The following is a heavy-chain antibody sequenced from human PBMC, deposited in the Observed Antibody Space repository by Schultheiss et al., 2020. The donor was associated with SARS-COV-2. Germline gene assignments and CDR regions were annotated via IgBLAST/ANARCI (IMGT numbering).Heavy chain of an antibody. CDR1: GFTFSSYA. D-gene: IGHD3-10*01. Sequence: GGSLRLSCAASGFTFSSYAMSWVRQAPGKGLEWVGFIRSKAYGGTTEYAASVKGRFTISRDDSKSIAYLQMNSLKTEDTAVYYCTRAGPWFGERSDPWGQGTLVTVSS. CDR2: IRSKAYGGTT. CDR3: TRAGPWFGERSDP. V-gene: IGHV3-49*04. J-gene: IGHJ5*02.